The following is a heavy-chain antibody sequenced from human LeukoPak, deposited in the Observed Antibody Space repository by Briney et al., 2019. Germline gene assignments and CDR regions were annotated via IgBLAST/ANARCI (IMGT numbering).Heavy chain of an antibody. J-gene: IGHJ4*02. CDR1: GGTFSSYA. CDR2: IIPILGIA. D-gene: IGHD1-26*01. CDR3: ARDRFPVRGSYSDY. Sequence: SVKVSCKASGGTFSSYAISWVRQAPGQGLEWTGRIIPILGIANYAQKFQGRVTITADKSTSTAYMELSSLRSEDTAVYYCARDRFPVRGSYSDYWGQGTLVTVSS. V-gene: IGHV1-69*04.